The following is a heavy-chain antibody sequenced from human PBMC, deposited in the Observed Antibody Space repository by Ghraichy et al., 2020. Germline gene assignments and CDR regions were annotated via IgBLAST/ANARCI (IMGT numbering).Heavy chain of an antibody. J-gene: IGHJ4*02. D-gene: IGHD3-3*01. CDR3: ARGPITIFGVVTPIDY. CDR2: INHSGST. CDR1: GGSFSGYY. V-gene: IGHV4-34*01. Sequence: SQTLSLTCAVYGGSFSGYYWSWIRQPPGKGLEWIGEINHSGSTNYNPSLKSRVTISVDTSKNQFSLKLSSVTAADTAVYYCARGPITIFGVVTPIDYWGQGTLVTVSS.